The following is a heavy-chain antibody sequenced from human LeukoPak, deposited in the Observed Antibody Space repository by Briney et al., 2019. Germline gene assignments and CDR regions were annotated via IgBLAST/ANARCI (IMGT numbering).Heavy chain of an antibody. CDR2: INGTGSTT. V-gene: IGHV3-23*01. CDR3: CDGMDV. Sequence: PGGSLRLSCEASGFIFGNYYMSWVRQARGKALEWVAAINGTGSTTYHADSVKGRFTISRDNSKNTLYLQMNSLRSEDTATYYCCDGMDVWGQGTTVAVSS. J-gene: IGHJ6*02. CDR1: GFIFGNYY.